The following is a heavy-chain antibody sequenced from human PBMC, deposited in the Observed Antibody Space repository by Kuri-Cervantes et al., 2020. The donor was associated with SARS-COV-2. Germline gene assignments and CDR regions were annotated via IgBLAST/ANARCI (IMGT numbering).Heavy chain of an antibody. CDR3: AKDHMAAMVRGPRGYFDY. J-gene: IGHJ4*02. D-gene: IGHD3-10*01. V-gene: IGHV3-23*01. CDR2: ISGSGGST. CDR1: GFTFSSYA. Sequence: GESLKISCAASGFTFSSYAMSWVRQAPGKGLEWVSAISGSGGSTYYADSVKGRFTTSRDNSKNTLYLQMNSLRAEDTAVYYCAKDHMAAMVRGPRGYFDYWGQGTLVTVSS.